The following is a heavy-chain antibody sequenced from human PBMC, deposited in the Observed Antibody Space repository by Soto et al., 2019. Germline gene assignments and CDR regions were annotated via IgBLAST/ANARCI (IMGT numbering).Heavy chain of an antibody. D-gene: IGHD3-22*01. Sequence: QGQLVQSGAEVKKPGASVKVSCKASGYTFTSYGISWVRQAPGPGLEWMGWIRAYNGNTNYAQKLQGRVTITTDTSTRTAYMELRSLSSDETAVYYCARADTEYYGSGGSRAHDDFDIWGQGTMVTVSS. V-gene: IGHV1-18*01. CDR1: GYTFTSYG. CDR2: IRAYNGNT. CDR3: ARADTEYYGSGGSRAHDDFDI. J-gene: IGHJ3*02.